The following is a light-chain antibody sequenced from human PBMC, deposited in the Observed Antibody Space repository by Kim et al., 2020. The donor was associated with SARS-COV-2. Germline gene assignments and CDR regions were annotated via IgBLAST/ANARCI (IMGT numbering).Light chain of an antibody. CDR1: QSVSGNH. Sequence: EIVLTQSPGTLSVSPGERATLSCRASQSVSGNHLAWYQQKRGQGPRLLIYGASSRATGIPDRFSGSGSGTDFTLTVSRLEPEDSAVYYCLQHDSSLWTFGQGTKVDIK. CDR3: LQHDSSLWT. CDR2: GAS. V-gene: IGKV3-20*01. J-gene: IGKJ1*01.